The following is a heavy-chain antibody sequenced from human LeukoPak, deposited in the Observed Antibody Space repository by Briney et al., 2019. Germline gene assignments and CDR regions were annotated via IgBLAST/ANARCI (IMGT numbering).Heavy chain of an antibody. D-gene: IGHD6-13*01. Sequence: SETLSLTCTVSGGSISSYYWSWIRQPPGKGLEWIGYIYYSGSTNYNPSLKSRFTISVDTSKNQFSLKLSSVTAADTAVYYCARASSSWSLYYYYYYMDVWGKGTTVTVSS. CDR1: GGSISSYY. CDR2: IYYSGST. J-gene: IGHJ6*03. V-gene: IGHV4-59*01. CDR3: ARASSSWSLYYYYYYMDV.